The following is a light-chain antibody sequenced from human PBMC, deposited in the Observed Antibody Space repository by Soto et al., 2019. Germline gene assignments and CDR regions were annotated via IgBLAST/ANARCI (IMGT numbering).Light chain of an antibody. CDR3: QQYGTSPRT. CDR2: GAS. J-gene: IGKJ1*01. V-gene: IGKV3-20*01. Sequence: EIVLTQSPGTLSLSPGERATLSYRASQSVSSRCLAWYQQKPGQAPRLLLYGASSRATGIPDRFSGSESGTDFTLTISRLEPEDFAVYYCQQYGTSPRTFGQGTRVEIK. CDR1: QSVSSRC.